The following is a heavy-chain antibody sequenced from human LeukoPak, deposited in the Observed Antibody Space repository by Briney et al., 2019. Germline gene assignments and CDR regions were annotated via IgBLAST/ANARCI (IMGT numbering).Heavy chain of an antibody. Sequence: ASVKVSCKASGYTFTGYYMHWVRQAPGQGLEWVGWINPNSGDANHAQRFQGRVTMTRDTSISTAYMELSRLRSDDTAVYYCARGVGATEDYWGQGTLVTVSS. CDR2: INPNSGDA. CDR1: GYTFTGYY. D-gene: IGHD1-26*01. V-gene: IGHV1-2*02. CDR3: ARGVGATEDY. J-gene: IGHJ4*02.